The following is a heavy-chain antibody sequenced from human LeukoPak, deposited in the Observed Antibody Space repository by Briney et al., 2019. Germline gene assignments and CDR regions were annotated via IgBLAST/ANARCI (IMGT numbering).Heavy chain of an antibody. CDR1: GYTFTGYY. J-gene: IGHJ4*02. V-gene: IGHV1-18*04. D-gene: IGHD3-3*01. CDR2: ISAYNGNT. Sequence: ASVKVSCKASGYTFTGYYMHWVRQAPGQGLEWMGWISAYNGNTNYAQKLQGRVTMTTDTSTSTAYMELRSLRSDDTAVYYCARVYDFWSGYGGYFDYWGQGTLVTVSS. CDR3: ARVYDFWSGYGGYFDY.